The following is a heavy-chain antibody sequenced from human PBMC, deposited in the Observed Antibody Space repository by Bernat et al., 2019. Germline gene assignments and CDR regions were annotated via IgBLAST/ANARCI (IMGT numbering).Heavy chain of an antibody. CDR2: ISYDGSNK. D-gene: IGHD2-2*01. V-gene: IGHV3-30-3*01. CDR1: GFTFSSYA. CDR3: ARDLSRPVVPAAIDNHYERGY. J-gene: IGHJ4*02. Sequence: VQLVESGGGVVQPGRSLRLSCAASGFTFSSYAMHWVRQAPGKGLEWVAVISYDGSNKYYADSVKGRFTISRDNSKNTLYLQMNSLRAEDTAVYYCARDLSRPVVPAAIDNHYERGYWGQGTLVTVSS.